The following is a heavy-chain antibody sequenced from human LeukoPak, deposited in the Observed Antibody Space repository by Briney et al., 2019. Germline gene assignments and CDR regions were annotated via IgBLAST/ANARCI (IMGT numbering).Heavy chain of an antibody. CDR1: GFTFSSYW. CDR2: IKQYGSEK. CDR3: ARAKAETSGSIDY. D-gene: IGHD3-22*01. Sequence: GGSLRLSCAASGFTFSSYWMSWVRQAPGKGLEWVANIKQYGSEKYYVDSVKGRFTISRDNTKNSLYVQMNSLRAEDTAVYYCARAKAETSGSIDYWGQGALVTVSS. V-gene: IGHV3-7*01. J-gene: IGHJ4*02.